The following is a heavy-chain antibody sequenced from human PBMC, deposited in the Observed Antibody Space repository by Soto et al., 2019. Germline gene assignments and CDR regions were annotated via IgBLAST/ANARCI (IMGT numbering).Heavy chain of an antibody. J-gene: IGHJ5*02. Sequence: SVKVSCKASGGTFSSYSINWVRQAPGQGLEWMGGIIPIFGTANYAQKFQGRVTITADESTSTAYMELSSLRFEDTAVYYCARDPGPHVFSTDPCGQGTPLTV. V-gene: IGHV1-69*13. CDR3: ARDPGPHVFSTDP. D-gene: IGHD3-10*02. CDR2: IIPIFGTA. CDR1: GGTFSSYS.